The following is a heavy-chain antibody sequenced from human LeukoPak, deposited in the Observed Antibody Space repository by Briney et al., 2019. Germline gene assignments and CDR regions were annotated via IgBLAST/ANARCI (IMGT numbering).Heavy chain of an antibody. D-gene: IGHD6-13*01. CDR1: GGSISNYW. V-gene: IGHV4-59*01. CDR3: ARGYSSSWNYFDY. Sequence: SETLSLTCTVSGGSISNYWWSWIRQPPGKGLEGIGYVFDSGGTNYNPSLKSRVTISVDTSKKQFSLKLSSVTAADTAVYYCARGYSSSWNYFDYWGQGTPVTVSS. J-gene: IGHJ4*02. CDR2: VFDSGGT.